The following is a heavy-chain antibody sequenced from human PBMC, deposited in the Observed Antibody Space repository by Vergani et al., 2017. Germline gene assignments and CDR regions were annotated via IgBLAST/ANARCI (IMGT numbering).Heavy chain of an antibody. CDR2: IYTSGST. CDR3: ARDLTPYYDFWSGHYYYYGMDV. V-gene: IGHV4-4*07. Sequence: QVQLQESGPGLVKPSETLSLTCTVSGGSISSYYWSWIRQPAGKGLEWIGRIYTSGSTNYNPSLKSRVTMSVDTSKNQFSLKLSSVTAADTAVYYCARDLTPYYDFWSGHYYYYGMDVWGQGTTVTVSS. D-gene: IGHD3-3*01. CDR1: GGSISSYY. J-gene: IGHJ6*02.